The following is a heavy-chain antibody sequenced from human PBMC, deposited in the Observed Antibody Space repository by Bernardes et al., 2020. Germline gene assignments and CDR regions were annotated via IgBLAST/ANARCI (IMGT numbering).Heavy chain of an antibody. Sequence: VGSLLLSCAASGFTFDDYTMHWVRQAPGPGLAWVSLISWDGGSTYYADSVKGRFTISRDNSKNSLYLQMNSLRTEDTALYYCAKDLFGYSYGYYFDYWGQGTLVTVSS. CDR3: AKDLFGYSYGYYFDY. CDR2: ISWDGGST. J-gene: IGHJ4*02. V-gene: IGHV3-43*01. CDR1: GFTFDDYT. D-gene: IGHD5-18*01.